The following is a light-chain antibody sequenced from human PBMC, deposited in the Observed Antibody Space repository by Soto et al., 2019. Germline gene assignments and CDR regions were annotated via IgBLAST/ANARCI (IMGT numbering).Light chain of an antibody. V-gene: IGKV3-15*01. Sequence: EIVMTQYPATLSVSPGERATLSCRASQSVSRNVAWYQQKPGQPPRLLIHDASTRATGISVRFSGSGSGTEFSLTISSLQSEDFAVYYCQQYNNWLWTFGQGTKVEIK. CDR2: DAS. CDR3: QQYNNWLWT. J-gene: IGKJ1*01. CDR1: QSVSRN.